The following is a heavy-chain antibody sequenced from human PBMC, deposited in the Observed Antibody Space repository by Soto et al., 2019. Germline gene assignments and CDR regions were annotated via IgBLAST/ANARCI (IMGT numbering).Heavy chain of an antibody. D-gene: IGHD3-9*01. CDR3: AKSGSNNIFDWTYYFDY. CDR2: ISYDGSNK. Sequence: QVQLVESGGGVVQPGRSLRLSCAASGFTFSSYGMHWVRQAPGKGLERVAVISYDGSNKYYADSAKGRFTISRDNSKNTLYLQMNSLRAEDTAVYYCAKSGSNNIFDWTYYFDYWGQGTLVTVSS. CDR1: GFTFSSYG. V-gene: IGHV3-30*18. J-gene: IGHJ4*02.